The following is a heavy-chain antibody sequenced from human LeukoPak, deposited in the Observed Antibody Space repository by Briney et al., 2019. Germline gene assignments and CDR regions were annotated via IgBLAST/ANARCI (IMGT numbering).Heavy chain of an antibody. D-gene: IGHD3-10*01. J-gene: IGHJ4*02. CDR3: ARGGAPGFYFDY. CDR2: IKQDVSEK. CDR1: GFTFSSYW. Sequence: GGSLRLSCAASGFTFSSYWMSWVRQTPGKGLVWVANIKQDVSEKCYVDSVKGRFTISRDNAKNALYLQMNSLRAEDTAVCYCARGGAPGFYFDYWGQGTLVAVSS. V-gene: IGHV3-7*01.